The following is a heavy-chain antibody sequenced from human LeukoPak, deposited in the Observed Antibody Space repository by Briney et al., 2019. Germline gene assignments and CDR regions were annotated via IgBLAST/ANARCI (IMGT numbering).Heavy chain of an antibody. D-gene: IGHD3-10*01. J-gene: IGHJ4*02. Sequence: SETLSLTCTVSGGSISSSSYYWGWIRQPPGKGLEWMGSIYYSGSTYYNPSLKSRVTISVDTSKNQFSLKLSSVTAADTAVYYCARDLSPLVRGVISDYWGQGTLVTVSS. V-gene: IGHV4-39*07. CDR3: ARDLSPLVRGVISDY. CDR2: IYYSGST. CDR1: GGSISSSSYY.